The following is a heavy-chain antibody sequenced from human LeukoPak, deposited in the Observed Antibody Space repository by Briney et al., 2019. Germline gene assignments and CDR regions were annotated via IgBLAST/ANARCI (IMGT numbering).Heavy chain of an antibody. CDR1: GYSFTSYW. V-gene: IGHV5-51*01. Sequence: GESLKISCKGSGYSFTSYWIGWVRQMPGKGLEWMGIIYPGDSDTRYSPSFQGQVTISADKSISTAYLQWSSLKASDTAMYYCARQSSRATAMVTSFDYWGQGTLVTVSS. CDR2: IYPGDSDT. J-gene: IGHJ4*02. D-gene: IGHD5-18*01. CDR3: ARQSSRATAMVTSFDY.